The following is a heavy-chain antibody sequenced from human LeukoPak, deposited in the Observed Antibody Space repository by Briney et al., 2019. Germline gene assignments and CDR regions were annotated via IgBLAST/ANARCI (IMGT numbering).Heavy chain of an antibody. J-gene: IGHJ4*02. CDR1: GGYISSQY. CDR3: ARDGAVTTHRGFDY. CDR2: IYYSGST. Sequence: PSETLSLTCTVSGGYISSQYWSWIRQPPGKGLEWIGYIYYSGSTNYNPSLKSRVTISVDTSKNQCSLKLSSVTAADTAVYYCARDGAVTTHRGFDYWGQGTLVTVSS. V-gene: IGHV4-59*11. D-gene: IGHD4-11*01.